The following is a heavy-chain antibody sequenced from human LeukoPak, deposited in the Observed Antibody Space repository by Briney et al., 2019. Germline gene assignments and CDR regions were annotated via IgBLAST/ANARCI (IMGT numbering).Heavy chain of an antibody. V-gene: IGHV1-69*05. Sequence: SVKVSCKASGGTFSSYAISWVRQPPGQGLEWMGGIIPIFGTANYAQKFQGRVTITTDESTSTAYMELSSLRSEDTAVYYCARDISGGVPTDPWGQGTLVTVSS. CDR2: IIPIFGTA. CDR1: GGTFSSYA. J-gene: IGHJ5*02. CDR3: ARDISGGVPTDP. D-gene: IGHD2-2*01.